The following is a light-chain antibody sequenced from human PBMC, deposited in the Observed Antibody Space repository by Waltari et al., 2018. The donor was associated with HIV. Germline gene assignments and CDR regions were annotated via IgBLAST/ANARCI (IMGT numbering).Light chain of an antibody. Sequence: SVLTQPPSVSAAPGTKVTISCSGTSSNIGNDYVSWYQHLPVAATKLLIYDNNQRPSGIPDRFSGSKSGPSATLAITGLQTVDEADYYCGTWDTSLSGAVCGGGTKLTVL. CDR2: DNN. J-gene: IGLJ3*02. CDR3: GTWDTSLSGAV. V-gene: IGLV1-51*01. CDR1: SSNIGNDY.